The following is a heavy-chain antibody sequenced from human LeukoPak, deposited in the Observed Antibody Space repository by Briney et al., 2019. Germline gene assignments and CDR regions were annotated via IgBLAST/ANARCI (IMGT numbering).Heavy chain of an antibody. J-gene: IGHJ4*02. V-gene: IGHV4-39*01. CDR1: GGSISSSGYY. CDR3: ARLRAYYYDSSGYYNFDG. CDR2: IYYSGST. D-gene: IGHD3-22*01. Sequence: SETLSLTCTVSGGSISSSGYYWGWIRQPPGKGLEWIGTIYYSGSTYYNPSLRSRVTISIDTSKNQFPLNLNSVAASGTAVYYCARLRAYYYDSSGYYNFDGWGQGTLVTVSS.